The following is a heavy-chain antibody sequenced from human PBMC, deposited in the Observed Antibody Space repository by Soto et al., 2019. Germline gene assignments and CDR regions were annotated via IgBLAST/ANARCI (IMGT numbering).Heavy chain of an antibody. J-gene: IGHJ6*03. D-gene: IGHD2-8*01. V-gene: IGHV3-48*01. CDR3: ARDHQDTNFYYYYMDV. CDR2: ISSSSSTI. CDR1: GFTFSSYS. Sequence: PGGSLRLSCAASGFTFSSYSMNWVRQAPGKGLEWVSYISSSSSTIYYADSAKGRFTISRDNAKNSLYLQMNSLRAEDTAVYYCARDHQDTNFYYYYMDVWGKGTTVTVSS.